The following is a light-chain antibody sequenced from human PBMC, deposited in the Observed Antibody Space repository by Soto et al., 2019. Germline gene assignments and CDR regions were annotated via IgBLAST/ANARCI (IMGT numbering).Light chain of an antibody. CDR3: RQSYSTPPT. J-gene: IGKJ2*01. CDR2: AAS. Sequence: DIQMTQSPSSLSASVGDRVTITCRASQSISTYLNWYQQKPGKAPKLLIYAASSLQSGVPSRFSGSASGTDFTLTISSLQPEDYATYCCRQSYSTPPTFGQGTKLEIK. CDR1: QSISTY. V-gene: IGKV1-39*01.